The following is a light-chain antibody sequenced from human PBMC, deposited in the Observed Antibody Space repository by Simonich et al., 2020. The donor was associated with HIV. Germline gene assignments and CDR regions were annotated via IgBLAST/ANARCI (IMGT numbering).Light chain of an antibody. CDR1: QSVLYSSNNKNY. Sequence: DIVMTQSPDSLAVSLGERATINCKSSQSVLYSSNNKNYLVWYQQKPGQPPKLLIYWASTRESGVPDRFSGSGSGTDFTLTISSLQAEDVAVYYCQHYSNAPRTFGQGTKVEIK. V-gene: IGKV4-1*01. J-gene: IGKJ1*01. CDR3: QHYSNAPRT. CDR2: WAS.